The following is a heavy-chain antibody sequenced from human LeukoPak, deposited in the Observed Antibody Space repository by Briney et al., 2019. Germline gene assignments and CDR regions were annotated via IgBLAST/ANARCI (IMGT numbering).Heavy chain of an antibody. D-gene: IGHD3-10*01. J-gene: IGHJ4*02. CDR2: IYHSGST. V-gene: IGHV4-4*02. CDR3: ARSVGLWFGELSDY. Sequence: SGTLSLTCAVSGGSISSSNWWSWVRQPPGKGLEWIGEIYHSGSTNYNPSLKSRVTISVDTSKNQFSLKLSSVTAADTAVYYCARSVGLWFGELSDYWGQGTLVTVSS. CDR1: GGSISSSNW.